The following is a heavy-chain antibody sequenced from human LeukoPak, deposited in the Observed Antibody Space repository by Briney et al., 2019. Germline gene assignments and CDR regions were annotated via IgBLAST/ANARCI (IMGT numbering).Heavy chain of an antibody. CDR2: INWDGGST. CDR1: GFTFDDYA. D-gene: IGHD3-22*01. CDR3: AKDGANYYDSSGYYGPFDY. J-gene: IGHJ4*02. V-gene: IGHV3-43D*04. Sequence: PGGSLRLSCAASGFTFDDYAMHWVRQAPGKGLEWVSLINWDGGSTYYADSVKGRFTISRDNRKNSLYLQMNSLRAEDTALYYCAKDGANYYDSSGYYGPFDYWGQGTLVTVSS.